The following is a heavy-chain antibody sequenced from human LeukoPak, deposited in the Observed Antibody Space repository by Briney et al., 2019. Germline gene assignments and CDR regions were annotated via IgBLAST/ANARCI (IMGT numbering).Heavy chain of an antibody. V-gene: IGHV5-51*01. CDR3: ARREGYQLLSNWFDP. Sequence: GESLKISCQGSAYIFSNYWIGWVRQMPGKGLEWTGIIYPGDSDTRYSPSFQGQVTISADKSISTAYLQWSSLKASDTAMYYCARREGYQLLSNWFDPWGQGTLVTVSS. CDR2: IYPGDSDT. D-gene: IGHD2-2*01. J-gene: IGHJ5*02. CDR1: AYIFSNYW.